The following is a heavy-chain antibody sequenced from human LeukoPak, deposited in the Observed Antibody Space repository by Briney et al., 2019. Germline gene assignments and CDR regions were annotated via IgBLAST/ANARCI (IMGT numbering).Heavy chain of an antibody. CDR1: GFSFSRSD. CDR3: AKKGYSWSPRFDP. J-gene: IGHJ5*02. Sequence: GGSLRLSCAASGFSFSRSDMIWVRQAPGKGLEWVTIISGSRDTSFYADSVRGRFTISRDNSRDTLYLQLNSLRAEDTAVYHCAKKGYSWSPRFDPWGQGTLVTVSS. CDR2: ISGSRDTS. V-gene: IGHV3-23*01. D-gene: IGHD4-11*01.